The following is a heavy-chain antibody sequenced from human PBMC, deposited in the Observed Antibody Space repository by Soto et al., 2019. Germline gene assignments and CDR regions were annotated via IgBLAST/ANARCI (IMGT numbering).Heavy chain of an antibody. CDR1: GGTFSSYA. CDR2: IIPIFGTA. D-gene: IGHD3-22*01. CDR3: ARGVKPEYYYDSSGYYPLDY. V-gene: IGHV1-69*06. J-gene: IGHJ4*02. Sequence: GASVKVSWKASGGTFSSYAISWVRQAPGQGLEWMGGIIPIFGTANYAQKFQGRVTITADKSTSTAYMELSSLRSEDTAVYYCARGVKPEYYYDSSGYYPLDYWGQGTLVTVSS.